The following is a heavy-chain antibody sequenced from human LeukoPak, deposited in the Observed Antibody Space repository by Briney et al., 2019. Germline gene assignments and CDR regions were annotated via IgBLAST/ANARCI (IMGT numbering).Heavy chain of an antibody. CDR2: ISYDGSNK. CDR3: ASLRERGYSGYDTFDY. J-gene: IGHJ4*02. D-gene: IGHD5-12*01. CDR1: GFTFSSYA. V-gene: IGHV3-30*01. Sequence: PGGSLRLSCAASGFTFSSYAMHWVRQAPGKGLEWVAVISYDGSNKYYADSVKGRFTISRDNSKNTLYLQMNSLRAEDTAVYYCASLRERGYSGYDTFDYWGQGTLVTVPS.